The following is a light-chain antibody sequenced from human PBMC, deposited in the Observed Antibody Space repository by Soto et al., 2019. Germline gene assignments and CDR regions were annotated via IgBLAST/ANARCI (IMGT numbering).Light chain of an antibody. CDR3: SSYKSSVTLYV. CDR2: DDN. V-gene: IGLV1-51*01. J-gene: IGLJ1*01. CDR1: SSNIGGNS. Sequence: QSVLTQPPSVSAAPGQKVTISCSGSSSNIGGNSVSWYQQLPGTAPKLLIYDDNKRPSGIPDRFSGSKSGTSATLGITGFQTGDEADYYCSSYKSSVTLYVFGTGTKLT.